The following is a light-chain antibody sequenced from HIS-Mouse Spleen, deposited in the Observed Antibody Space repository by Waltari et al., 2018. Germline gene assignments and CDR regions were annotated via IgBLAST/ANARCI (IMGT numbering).Light chain of an antibody. CDR2: EVS. CDR1: SSDVGGYNS. J-gene: IGLJ1*01. Sequence: QSALTQPASVSGSPGQSITISCTGTSSDVGGYNSVSWYQQPPGKAPKLMIYEVSNRPSGVSNRFSGSKSGNTASRTISGLQAEDEADYYCSSYTSSSTFFGTGTKVTVL. V-gene: IGLV2-14*01. CDR3: SSYTSSSTF.